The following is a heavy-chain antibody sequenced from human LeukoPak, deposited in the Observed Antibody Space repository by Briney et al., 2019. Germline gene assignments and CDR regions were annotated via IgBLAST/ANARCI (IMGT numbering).Heavy chain of an antibody. CDR3: ARVHVDIVATAYYFDY. CDR1: GGSISSGGYY. CDR2: ISYSGST. Sequence: SETLSLTCTVSGGSISSGGYYWSWIRQHPGKGLEWIGYISYSGSTYYNPSLKSRVTILVDTSKNQFSLKLSSVTAADTAVFYWARVHVDIVATAYYFDYWGQGTLVTVSS. V-gene: IGHV4-30-4*08. D-gene: IGHD5-12*01. J-gene: IGHJ4*02.